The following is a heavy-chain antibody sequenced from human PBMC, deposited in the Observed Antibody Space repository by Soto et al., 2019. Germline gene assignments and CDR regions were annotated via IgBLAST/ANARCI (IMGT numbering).Heavy chain of an antibody. Sequence: QVQLQESGPGLVKPSQTLSLTCTVSGGSISSGDYYWSWIRQPPGKGLEWIGYIYYSGSTYYNPSLKGRVTISVDTSKNQSSLKLSSVTAADTAVYYCARAGGYSYGSLYFDYWGQGPLVTVSS. CDR2: IYYSGST. CDR1: GGSISSGDYY. J-gene: IGHJ4*02. D-gene: IGHD5-18*01. CDR3: ARAGGYSYGSLYFDY. V-gene: IGHV4-30-4*01.